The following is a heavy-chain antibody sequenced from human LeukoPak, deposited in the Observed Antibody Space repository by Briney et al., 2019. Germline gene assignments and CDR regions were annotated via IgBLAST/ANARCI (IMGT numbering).Heavy chain of an antibody. V-gene: IGHV4-34*01. Sequence: PSETLSLTCAIYGGSFSGYYWSWIRQPPGKGLEWIGEINHSGSTNYNPSLKSRVTISVDTSKNQLSLKLSSVTAADTAVYYCARVGKAYYDSSGYSSYFDYWGQGTLVTVSS. CDR3: ARVGKAYYDSSGYSSYFDY. CDR1: GGSFSGYY. D-gene: IGHD3-22*01. J-gene: IGHJ4*02. CDR2: INHSGST.